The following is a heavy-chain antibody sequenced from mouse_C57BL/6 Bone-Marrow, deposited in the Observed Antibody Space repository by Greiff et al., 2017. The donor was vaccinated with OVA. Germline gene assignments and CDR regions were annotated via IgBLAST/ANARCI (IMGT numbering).Heavy chain of an antibody. CDR3: TTAYEYAMDY. CDR2: IDPENGDT. J-gene: IGHJ4*01. CDR1: GFNIKDDY. V-gene: IGHV14-4*01. D-gene: IGHD1-1*01. Sequence: VQLQQSGAELVRPGASVKLSCTASGFNIKDDYMHWVKQRPEQGLEWIGWIDPENGDTEYASKYQGKATITADTSSNTAYLQLSSLTSEDTAVYYCTTAYEYAMDYWGQGTSVTVSS.